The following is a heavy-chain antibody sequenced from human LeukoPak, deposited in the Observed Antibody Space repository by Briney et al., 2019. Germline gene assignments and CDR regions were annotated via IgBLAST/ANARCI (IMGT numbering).Heavy chain of an antibody. CDR1: GGSFSGYY. V-gene: IGHV4-34*01. Sequence: SETLSLTCAVYGGSFSGYYWSWIRQPPGKGLEWIGEINHSGSTNYNPSLKSRVTISVDTSKNQFSLKLSSVTAADTAVYHCARGRYVQLWAPGRLSYWYFDLWGRGTLVTVSS. CDR3: ARGRYVQLWAPGRLSYWYFDL. D-gene: IGHD5-18*01. J-gene: IGHJ2*01. CDR2: INHSGST.